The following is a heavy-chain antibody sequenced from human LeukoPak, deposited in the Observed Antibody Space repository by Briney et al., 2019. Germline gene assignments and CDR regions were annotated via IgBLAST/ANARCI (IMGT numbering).Heavy chain of an antibody. CDR3: ARVQTTSVYYYGMDV. V-gene: IGHV4-4*02. Sequence: PSGTLSLTCAVSGGSISSSNWWSWVRQPPGKGLEWIGEIYHSGSTNYNPSLKSRVTISVDKSKNQFSLKLSSVTAEDTAVYYCARVQTTSVYYYGMDVWGQGTTVTVSS. J-gene: IGHJ6*02. D-gene: IGHD4-17*01. CDR1: GGSISSSNW. CDR2: IYHSGST.